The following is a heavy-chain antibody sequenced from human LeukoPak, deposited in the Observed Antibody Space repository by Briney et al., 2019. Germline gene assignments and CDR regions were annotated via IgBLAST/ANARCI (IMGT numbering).Heavy chain of an antibody. D-gene: IGHD5-18*01. CDR3: AREWSGYSFDY. V-gene: IGHV3-30*03. CDR2: ISNDGTIK. CDR1: GFTFSTYG. J-gene: IGHJ4*02. Sequence: GGSLRLSCAASGFTFSTYGMHWVCQAPVKGLEWVAVISNDGTIKYYADSVKGRFTVSRDNSKNTVYLQMNSLRAEDTAVYYCAREWSGYSFDYWGQGALVAVSS.